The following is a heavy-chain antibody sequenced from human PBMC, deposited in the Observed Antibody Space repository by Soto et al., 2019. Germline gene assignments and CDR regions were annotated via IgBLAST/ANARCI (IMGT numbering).Heavy chain of an antibody. CDR1: DDFISSYY. J-gene: IGHJ6*02. V-gene: IGHV4-4*07. Sequence: SETLSLTCTVSDDFISSYYWNWIRQPAGTGLEWIGRVSTSGATNYKPSLESRVTMSVDTSKKQFSLKLTSVTAADTAVYYCARARYYDILTGYYNQVAMDVWGQGTTVTVSS. D-gene: IGHD3-9*01. CDR3: ARARYYDILTGYYNQVAMDV. CDR2: VSTSGAT.